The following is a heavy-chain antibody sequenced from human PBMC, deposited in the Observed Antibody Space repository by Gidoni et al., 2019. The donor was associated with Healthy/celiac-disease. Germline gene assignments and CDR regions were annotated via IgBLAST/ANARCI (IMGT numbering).Heavy chain of an antibody. Sequence: EVQLVESGGGLVQPGRSLRLSCAASGFTFDDYAMHWVRQAPGKGLEWVSGISWNSGSIGYADSVKGRFTISRDNAKNSLYLQMNSLRAEDTALYYCAKAEPIVATNPLGYYFDYWGQGTLVTVSS. CDR3: AKAEPIVATNPLGYYFDY. J-gene: IGHJ4*02. V-gene: IGHV3-9*01. CDR1: GFTFDDYA. CDR2: ISWNSGSI. D-gene: IGHD5-12*01.